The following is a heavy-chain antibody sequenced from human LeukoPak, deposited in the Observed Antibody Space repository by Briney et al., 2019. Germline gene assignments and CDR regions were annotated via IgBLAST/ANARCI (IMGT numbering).Heavy chain of an antibody. Sequence: GGSLRLSCTVSGFSFSSYWMSWVRQAPGEGLERVANIEHDGSTKFYLDSVKGRFTISRDNAMSSLYLQMDSLRAEDTAVYFCAREIIVGASFLDYWGQGTLVTVSS. V-gene: IGHV3-7*01. CDR3: AREIIVGASFLDY. CDR1: GFSFSSYW. D-gene: IGHD1-26*01. CDR2: IEHDGSTK. J-gene: IGHJ4*02.